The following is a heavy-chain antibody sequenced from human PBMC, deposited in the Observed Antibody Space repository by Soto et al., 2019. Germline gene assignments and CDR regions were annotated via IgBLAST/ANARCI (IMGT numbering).Heavy chain of an antibody. Sequence: GGSLRLSCAASGFTVSNNYMSWVRQAPGKGLEWVSVIYSGGSTYYADSVKGRFTISRDSSKNTLYLQMSSLRAEDTALYYCAKNQERELPRVIDFWGQGTLVTV. CDR2: IYSGGST. CDR1: GFTVSNNY. D-gene: IGHD1-7*01. V-gene: IGHV3-53*01. CDR3: AKNQERELPRVIDF. J-gene: IGHJ4*02.